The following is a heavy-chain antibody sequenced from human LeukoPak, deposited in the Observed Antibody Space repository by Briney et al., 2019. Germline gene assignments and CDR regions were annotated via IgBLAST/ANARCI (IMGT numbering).Heavy chain of an antibody. CDR3: ALGIFGVVPYYFDY. V-gene: IGHV4-34*01. D-gene: IGHD3-3*01. J-gene: IGHJ4*02. Sequence: KPSETLSLTCAVYGGSFSGYYWSWIRQPPGKGLEWIGEINHSGSTNYNPSLKSRVTISVDTSKNQFSLKPSSVTAADTAVYYCALGIFGVVPYYFDYWGQGTLVTVSS. CDR1: GGSFSGYY. CDR2: INHSGST.